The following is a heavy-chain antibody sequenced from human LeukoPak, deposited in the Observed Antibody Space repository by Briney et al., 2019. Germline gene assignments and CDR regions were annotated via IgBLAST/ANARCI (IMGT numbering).Heavy chain of an antibody. J-gene: IGHJ4*02. CDR2: ISGSGGST. CDR3: AKDRWELLWKCYFDY. Sequence: PGGSLRLSCAASGFTFSSYAMSWVRQAPGKGLEWVSAISGSGGSTYYADSVKGRFTISRDNSKNTLYLQMNSLRAEDTAVYYCAKDRWELLWKCYFDYWGQGTLVTVSS. D-gene: IGHD1-26*01. V-gene: IGHV3-23*01. CDR1: GFTFSSYA.